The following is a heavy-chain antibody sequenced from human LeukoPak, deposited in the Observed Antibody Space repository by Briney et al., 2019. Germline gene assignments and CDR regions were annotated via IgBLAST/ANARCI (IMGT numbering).Heavy chain of an antibody. J-gene: IGHJ4*02. CDR2: ISNDGSNK. CDR3: ARDVRKVVVVAAAY. CDR1: GFTFSSYA. D-gene: IGHD2-15*01. Sequence: PGRSLRLSCAASGFTFSSYAMHWVRQAPGKGLEWVAVISNDGSNKYYADSVKGRFTISRDNSKNTLYLQMNSLRAEDTAVYYCARDVRKVVVVAAAYWGQGTLVTVSS. V-gene: IGHV3-30-3*01.